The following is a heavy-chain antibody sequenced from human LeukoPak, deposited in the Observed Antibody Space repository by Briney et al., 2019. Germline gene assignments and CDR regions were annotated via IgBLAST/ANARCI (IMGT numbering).Heavy chain of an antibody. Sequence: ASVKVSCKASGYTFTGYYMHWVRQAPGQGLEWMGWINPNSGGTNYAQKFQGRVTMTRDTSISTAYMELSRLRSDDTAVYYCASSVGPCGYYDSSGYYCIDYWGQGTLVTVSS. J-gene: IGHJ4*02. V-gene: IGHV1-2*02. CDR2: INPNSGGT. CDR1: GYTFTGYY. D-gene: IGHD3-22*01. CDR3: ASSVGPCGYYDSSGYYCIDY.